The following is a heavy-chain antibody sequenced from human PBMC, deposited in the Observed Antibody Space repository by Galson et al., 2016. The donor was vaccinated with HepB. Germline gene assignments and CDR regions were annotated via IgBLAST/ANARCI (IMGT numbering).Heavy chain of an antibody. CDR1: GFTFSRFW. V-gene: IGHV3-7*03. CDR2: IKEDGSKS. D-gene: IGHD6-19*01. Sequence: SLRLSCAASGFTFSRFWMNWVRQAPGKGLEWVASIKEDGSKSFYADSVKGRFTISRDNVENSLSLQMNSLRAEGTAVYYCARYGDEAGWDFHQWGQGTLVTVSA. J-gene: IGHJ1*01. CDR3: ARYGDEAGWDFHQ.